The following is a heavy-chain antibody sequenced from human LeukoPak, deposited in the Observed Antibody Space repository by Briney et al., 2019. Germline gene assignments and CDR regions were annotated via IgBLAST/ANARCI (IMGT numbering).Heavy chain of an antibody. V-gene: IGHV4-39*07. D-gene: IGHD3-22*01. Sequence: SETLSLTCTVSGGSISSSSYYWGWTRQPPGKGLEWIGSIYYSGSTHYNPSLKSRVTISVDRSKNQFSLKLSSVTAADTAVYYCARAGGYYYDSSGYPFDYWGQGTLVTVSS. CDR2: IYYSGST. J-gene: IGHJ4*02. CDR1: GGSISSSSYY. CDR3: ARAGGYYYDSSGYPFDY.